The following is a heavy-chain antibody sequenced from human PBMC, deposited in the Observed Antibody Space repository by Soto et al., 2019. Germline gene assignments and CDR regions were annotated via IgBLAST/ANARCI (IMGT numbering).Heavy chain of an antibody. CDR1: GGSISSGGYY. CDR2: IYYSGST. J-gene: IGHJ3*02. D-gene: IGHD3-16*02. CDR3: ASTIMITFGGVIVNAVDAFDI. Sequence: QVQLQESGPGLVKPSQTLSLTCTVSGGSISSGGYYWSWIRQHPGKGLEWIGYIYYSGSTYYNPSLKSRVTISVDTSKNQFSLKLSSVTAADTAVYYCASTIMITFGGVIVNAVDAFDIWGQGTMVTVSS. V-gene: IGHV4-31*03.